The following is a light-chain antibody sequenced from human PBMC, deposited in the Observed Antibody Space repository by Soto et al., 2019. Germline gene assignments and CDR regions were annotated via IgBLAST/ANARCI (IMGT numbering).Light chain of an antibody. J-gene: IGLJ2*01. CDR2: EVS. CDR3: SSYTNKNSYIL. V-gene: IGLV2-14*01. Sequence: QSALTQPASVSGSAGQSITISCSGTRRDVGAYNLVSWYQQHPGTAPKLIIVEVSDRPSGVSDRFSGSKSGNTASLTISGLQADDEADYYCSSYTNKNSYILFGGGTKLTVL. CDR1: RRDVGAYNL.